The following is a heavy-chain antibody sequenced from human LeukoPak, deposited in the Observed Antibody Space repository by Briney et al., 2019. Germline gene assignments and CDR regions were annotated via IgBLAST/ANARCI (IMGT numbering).Heavy chain of an antibody. Sequence: EASVKVSCKASGGAFSSYAISWVRQAPGQGLEWMGGIIPIFGTANYAQKFQGRVTITADESTSTAYMELSSLRSDDTAVYYCARGPYCTNGVCYRGYAFDIWGQGTMVTVSS. V-gene: IGHV1-69*13. CDR3: ARGPYCTNGVCYRGYAFDI. J-gene: IGHJ3*02. D-gene: IGHD2-8*01. CDR2: IIPIFGTA. CDR1: GGAFSSYA.